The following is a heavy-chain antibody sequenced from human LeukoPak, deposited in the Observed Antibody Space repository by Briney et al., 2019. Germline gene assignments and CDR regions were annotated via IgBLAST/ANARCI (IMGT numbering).Heavy chain of an antibody. CDR2: IYYSGST. D-gene: IGHD2-21*02. CDR3: ARHFLSPDYYYP. Sequence: SETLSLTCGVSGDSIGSRLYYWAWIRQPPGKGLEWIASIYYSGSTYYNPSLKSRVTISIDTAKNQFSLRLNSVAAADTAVYYCARHFLSPDYYYPWGQGTLATVSS. CDR1: GDSIGSRLYY. V-gene: IGHV4-39*01. J-gene: IGHJ5*02.